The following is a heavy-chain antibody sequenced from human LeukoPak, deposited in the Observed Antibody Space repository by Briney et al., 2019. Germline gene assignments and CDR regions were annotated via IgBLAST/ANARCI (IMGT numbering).Heavy chain of an antibody. CDR1: GGSISSSSYY. V-gene: IGHV4-39*01. CDR3: ASGQQLVRWRPYYYMDV. CDR2: IYYSGST. J-gene: IGHJ6*03. Sequence: SETLSLTCTVSGGSISSSSYYWGWIRQPPGKGLEWIGSIYYSGSTYYNPSLKSRVTISVDTSKNQFSLKLSSVTAADTAVYYCASGQQLVRWRPYYYMDVWGKGTTVTVS. D-gene: IGHD6-6*01.